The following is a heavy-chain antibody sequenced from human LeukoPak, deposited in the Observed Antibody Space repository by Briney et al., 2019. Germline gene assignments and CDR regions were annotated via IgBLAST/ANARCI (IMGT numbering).Heavy chain of an antibody. V-gene: IGHV1-46*01. CDR2: INPSGGSI. J-gene: IGHJ4*02. Sequence: ASVKVSCKASGSSFTTYYMHWVRQAPGQGLEWMGIINPSGGSISYAQKSQARVTMTRDTSTSTVYMELSSLRSEDTAVYYCARQGGSKPLNYFDFWGQGTLVTVSS. CDR3: ARQGGSKPLNYFDF. D-gene: IGHD2-15*01. CDR1: GSSFTTYY.